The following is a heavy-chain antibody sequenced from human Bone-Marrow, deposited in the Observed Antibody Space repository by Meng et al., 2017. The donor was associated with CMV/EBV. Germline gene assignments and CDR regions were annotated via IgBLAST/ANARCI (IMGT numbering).Heavy chain of an antibody. D-gene: IGHD2-2*01. V-gene: IGHV3-30*02. CDR1: GFTFSNYG. Sequence: GGSLRLSCAASGFTFSNYGMHWVRQAPGKGLEWVAFLRYDGSNKYYADSVKGRFTISRDNSKNTLYLQMNSLRAGDTALYYCAKGSTSWLSDAFDIWGQGTMVTVSS. CDR2: LRYDGSNK. CDR3: AKGSTSWLSDAFDI. J-gene: IGHJ3*02.